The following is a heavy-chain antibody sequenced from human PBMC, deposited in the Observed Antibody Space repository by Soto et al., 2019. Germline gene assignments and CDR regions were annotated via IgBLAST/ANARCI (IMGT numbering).Heavy chain of an antibody. CDR1: GYTFTTYY. Sequence: QVQLVQSGAEVKKPGASVKVSCKASGYTFTTYYMQWLRQAPGQGLEWMGVINPSGGSTTYAQKFQGRVTMTRDTSTSTVYMELSSLRPEDTAVYYCARDLLVVGVTLDYYYGMDVWGQGTTVTVSS. D-gene: IGHD1-26*01. CDR2: INPSGGST. V-gene: IGHV1-46*01. J-gene: IGHJ6*02. CDR3: ARDLLVVGVTLDYYYGMDV.